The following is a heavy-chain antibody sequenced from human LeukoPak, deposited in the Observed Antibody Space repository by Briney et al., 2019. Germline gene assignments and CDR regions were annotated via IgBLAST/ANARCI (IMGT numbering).Heavy chain of an antibody. J-gene: IGHJ6*03. CDR3: ARDPRNYDFWSGYYTAYYYYYYMDV. CDR2: ISSSSSYI. Sequence: GGSLRLSCAASGFTFSSYSMNWVRQAPGKGLEWVSSISSSSSYIYYADSVKGRFTISRDNAKNSLYLQMNSLRAEDTAVYYCARDPRNYDFWSGYYTAYYYYYYMDVWGKGTTVTVSS. V-gene: IGHV3-21*01. D-gene: IGHD3-3*01. CDR1: GFTFSSYS.